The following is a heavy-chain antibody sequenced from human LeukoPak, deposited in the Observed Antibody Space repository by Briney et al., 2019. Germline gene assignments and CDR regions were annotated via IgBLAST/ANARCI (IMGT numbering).Heavy chain of an antibody. Sequence: SETLSLTCTVSGDSISSSIYYWAWIRQPPGKGLVWLGSIFYSGNTYYNPALKSRVTISVDTSKTQSYLKLTSVTAADTAVYYCARHGWFGELSPSAYWGQGALVTVSS. CDR2: IFYSGNT. D-gene: IGHD3-10*01. J-gene: IGHJ4*02. CDR1: GDSISSSIYY. CDR3: ARHGWFGELSPSAY. V-gene: IGHV4-39*01.